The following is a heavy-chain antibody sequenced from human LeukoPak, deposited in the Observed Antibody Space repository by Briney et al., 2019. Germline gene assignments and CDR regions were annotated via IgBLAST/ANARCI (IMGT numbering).Heavy chain of an antibody. CDR3: TTVKSGYDWYY. CDR1: GGSISSYY. D-gene: IGHD5-12*01. V-gene: IGHV3-15*01. J-gene: IGHJ4*02. CDR2: IKSKTDGGTT. Sequence: ETLSLTCTVSGGSISSYYWSWVRRAPGKGLEWVGRIKSKTDGGTTDYAAPVKGRFTNSRDDSKNTLYLQMNSLKTEDTAVYYCTTVKSGYDWYYWGQGTLVTVSS.